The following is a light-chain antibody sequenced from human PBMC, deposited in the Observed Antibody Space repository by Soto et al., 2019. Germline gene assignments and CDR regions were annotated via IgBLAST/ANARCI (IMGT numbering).Light chain of an antibody. J-gene: IGKJ4*01. CDR2: LAA. CDR3: QQLNSYPLT. V-gene: IGKV1-9*01. CDR1: EGISSY. Sequence: DTQLTQSPSFLSASVGDRVTITCRASEGISSYLAWYQQKPGKGPKLLVYLAATLQSGVPSRFSGSGSGKEFTLTISSVQPEDFATYYCQQLNSYPLTFGGGTKVEIK.